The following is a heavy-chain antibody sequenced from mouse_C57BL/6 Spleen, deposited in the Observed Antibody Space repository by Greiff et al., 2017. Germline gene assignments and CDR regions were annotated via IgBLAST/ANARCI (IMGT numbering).Heavy chain of an antibody. CDR1: GFTFSSYT. J-gene: IGHJ4*01. CDR2: ISGGGGNT. CDR3: ARPGSDYYAMDY. V-gene: IGHV5-9*01. Sequence: EVNVVESGGGLVKPGGSLKLSCAASGFTFSSYTMSWVRQTPEKRLEWVATISGGGGNTYYPDSVKGRFTISRDNAKNTLYLQMSSLRSEDTALYYCARPGSDYYAMDYWGQGTSVTVSS.